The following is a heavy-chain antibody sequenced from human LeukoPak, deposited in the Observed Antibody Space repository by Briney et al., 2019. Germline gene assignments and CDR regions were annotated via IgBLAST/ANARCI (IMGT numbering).Heavy chain of an antibody. CDR3: ARDTGPLGGSYYYGVEPSSSRYYFDY. D-gene: IGHD3-10*01. J-gene: IGHJ4*02. CDR1: GGSFSGHY. V-gene: IGHV4-34*01. Sequence: SETLSLTCAVSGGSFSGHYWNWIRQPPGKGLEWIGEINHGGSTNYNPSLKSRVTISVDTSKNQFSLKLSSVTAADTAVYYCARDTGPLGGSYYYGVEPSSSRYYFDYWGQGTLVTVSS. CDR2: INHGGST.